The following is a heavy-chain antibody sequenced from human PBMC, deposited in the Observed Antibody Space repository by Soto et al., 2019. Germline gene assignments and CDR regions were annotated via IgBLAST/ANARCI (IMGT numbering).Heavy chain of an antibody. V-gene: IGHV3-30-3*01. CDR3: ARAGITMVRGGVGYGMDV. Sequence: QVQLVESGGGVVQPGRSLRLSCAASGFTFSSYAMHWVRQAPGKGLEWVAVISYDGSNKYYADSVKCRFTISRDNSKNTLYLQMNSLRAEDTAVYYCARAGITMVRGGVGYGMDVWGQGTTVTVSS. CDR1: GFTFSSYA. D-gene: IGHD3-10*01. CDR2: ISYDGSNK. J-gene: IGHJ6*02.